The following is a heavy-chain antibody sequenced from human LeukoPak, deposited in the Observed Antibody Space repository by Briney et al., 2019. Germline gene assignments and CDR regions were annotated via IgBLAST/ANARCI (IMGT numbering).Heavy chain of an antibody. V-gene: IGHV3-30*18. CDR3: AKGPLRGTAAAIDY. Sequence: GGSLRLSCAASGFTFSSYAMSWVRQAPGEGLEWVAVISYDGRNIHYPDSVKGRFTISRDISTDTLWLQMDSLRTEDTAVYYCAKGPLRGTAAAIDYWGQGTLVTVSS. J-gene: IGHJ4*02. CDR1: GFTFSSYA. D-gene: IGHD2-2*01. CDR2: ISYDGRNI.